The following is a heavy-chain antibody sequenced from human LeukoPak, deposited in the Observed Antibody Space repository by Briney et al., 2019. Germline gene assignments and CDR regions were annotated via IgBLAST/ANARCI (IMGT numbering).Heavy chain of an antibody. Sequence: GSLRLSCAASGFTFSSYWMSWVRQAPGKGLEWIGSIYYSGSTYYNPSLKSRVTISVDTSKNQFSLKLSSVTAADTAVYYCARRSIYCSGGSCWQTNWFDPWGQGTLVTVSS. CDR3: ARRSIYCSGGSCWQTNWFDP. D-gene: IGHD2-15*01. CDR1: GFTFSSYW. J-gene: IGHJ5*02. CDR2: IYYSGST. V-gene: IGHV4-39*01.